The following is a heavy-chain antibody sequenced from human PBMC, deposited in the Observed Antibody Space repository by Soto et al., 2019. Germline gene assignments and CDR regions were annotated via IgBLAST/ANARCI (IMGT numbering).Heavy chain of an antibody. CDR2: ISGSGGST. CDR3: PKELRHGDYAQVFDY. D-gene: IGHD4-17*01. V-gene: IGHV3-23*01. J-gene: IGHJ4*02. CDR1: GFTFSNYA. Sequence: EVRLLESGGGLVQPGGSLRLSCAASGFTFSNYAMSWVRQAPGKGLEWVSTISGSGGSTYYADYVKGRFTPSRDNSKNALYLQMTSLRAEDTAIYYCPKELRHGDYAQVFDYWGRGTLVTFSS.